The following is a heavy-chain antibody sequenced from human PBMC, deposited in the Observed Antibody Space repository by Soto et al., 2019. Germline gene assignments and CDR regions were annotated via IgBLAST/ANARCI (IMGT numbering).Heavy chain of an antibody. CDR2: IIPILGIA. CDR3: ASKIVATTTPFDY. Sequence: QVQLVQSGAEVKKPGSSVKVSCKASGGTFSSYTISWVRQAPGQGLEWMGRIIPILGIANYAQKFQGRVTITADKSTSTAYMELSSPRSEDTAVYYCASKIVATTTPFDYWGQGTLVTVAS. CDR1: GGTFSSYT. J-gene: IGHJ4*02. V-gene: IGHV1-69*02. D-gene: IGHD5-12*01.